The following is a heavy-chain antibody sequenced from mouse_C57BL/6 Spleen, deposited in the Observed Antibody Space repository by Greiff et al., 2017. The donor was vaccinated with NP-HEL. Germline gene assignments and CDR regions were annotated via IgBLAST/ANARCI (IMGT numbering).Heavy chain of an antibody. CDR3: AKNRDYANYFDY. V-gene: IGHV2-5*01. Sequence: VKVVESGPGLVQPSQSLSITCTVSGFSLTSYGVHWVRQSPGKGLEWLGVIWRGGSTDYNAAFMSRLSITKDNSKSQVFFKMNSLQADDTAIYYCAKNRDYANYFDYWGQGTTLTVSS. CDR1: GFSLTSYG. CDR2: IWRGGST. D-gene: IGHD2-4*01. J-gene: IGHJ2*01.